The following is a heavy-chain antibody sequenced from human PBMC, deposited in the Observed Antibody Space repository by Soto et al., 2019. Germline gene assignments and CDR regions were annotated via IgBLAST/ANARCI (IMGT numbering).Heavy chain of an antibody. V-gene: IGHV4-59*01. CDR1: GVSISSYY. D-gene: IGHD3-16*01. Sequence: QVQLQESGPGLVKPSETLSLTCTVSGVSISSYYWIWIRQPPGKGLDWIGVSFYSGSTSYNPSLKNRVPISIDTSEYQFPLQLNSVTAAEKAVYSCTRMIEDPALSFDSWGQGTLVAVSS. CDR2: SFYSGST. J-gene: IGHJ5*01. CDR3: TRMIEDPALSFDS.